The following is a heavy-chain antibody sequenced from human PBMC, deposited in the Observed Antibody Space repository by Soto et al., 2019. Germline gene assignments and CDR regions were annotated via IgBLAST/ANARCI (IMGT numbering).Heavy chain of an antibody. Sequence: SETLSLTCDVSGVSITSHYWNWIRQSPGMGLEWIGSTYFRGSASYNPSLKSRVAISLGTSKDQLSLTLSAVTAADSAVYYCARDLRSRGWFHPWGPGILVTVSS. V-gene: IGHV4-59*11. CDR3: ARDLRSRGWFHP. CDR1: GVSITSHY. CDR2: TYFRGSA. J-gene: IGHJ5*02.